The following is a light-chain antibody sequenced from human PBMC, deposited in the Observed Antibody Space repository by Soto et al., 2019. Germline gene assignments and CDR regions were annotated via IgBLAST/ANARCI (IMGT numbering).Light chain of an antibody. Sequence: EIVMTQSPATLSVYTGERATLSCRASQSITRNLAWYQQSPGQAPRLVIYDTSTRATGVPARFSGSGSGTEFTLTISSLQSEDFGVYYFQQYNDWCSITFGQGTRLEIK. J-gene: IGKJ5*01. CDR3: QQYNDWCSIT. CDR2: DTS. CDR1: QSITRN. V-gene: IGKV3-15*01.